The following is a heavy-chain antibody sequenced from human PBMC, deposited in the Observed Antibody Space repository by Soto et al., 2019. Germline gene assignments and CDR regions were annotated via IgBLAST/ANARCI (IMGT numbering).Heavy chain of an antibody. Sequence: GESLKISCKGSGYSFAGYWITWVRQKPGKGLEWMGRIDPSDSQTCYSPSFRGHVTISATKSITTVFLQWSSLRASDTAIYYCARQEVGTNWLDPWGQGTLVTVSS. D-gene: IGHD1-26*01. CDR1: GYSFAGYW. CDR3: ARQEVGTNWLDP. J-gene: IGHJ5*02. CDR2: IDPSDSQT. V-gene: IGHV5-10-1*01.